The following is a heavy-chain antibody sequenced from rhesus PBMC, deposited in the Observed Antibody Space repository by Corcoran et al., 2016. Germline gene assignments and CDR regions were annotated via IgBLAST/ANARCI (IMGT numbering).Heavy chain of an antibody. CDR1: GGSVSSSNW. J-gene: IGHJ4*01. D-gene: IGHD6-25*01. V-gene: IGHV4-65*01. CDR2: ISGSSGST. CDR3: AREPWSGSWNIYFDY. Sequence: QVQLQESGPGLVKPSETLSLTCAVSGGSVSSSNWWSWLRQPPGKGLEWIGYISGSSGSTYYNPSLKSRVTISTDTSKNQFSLKLSSVTAADTAVYYCAREPWSGSWNIYFDYWGQGVLVTVSS.